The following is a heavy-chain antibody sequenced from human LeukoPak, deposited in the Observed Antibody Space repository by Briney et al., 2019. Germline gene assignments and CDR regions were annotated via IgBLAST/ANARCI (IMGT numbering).Heavy chain of an antibody. CDR1: GFTFGDYA. Sequence: PGRSLRLSCTASGFTFGDYAFNWVRQAPGKGLEWVGFIRGIAYGGTTEYAASLKGRFTISRDDSKSIAYQQMDSLRTEDTAVYYCTRGCIIAARLCDYWGQGALVTVSS. CDR3: TRGCIIAARLCDY. CDR2: IRGIAYGGTT. D-gene: IGHD6-6*01. V-gene: IGHV3-49*04. J-gene: IGHJ4*02.